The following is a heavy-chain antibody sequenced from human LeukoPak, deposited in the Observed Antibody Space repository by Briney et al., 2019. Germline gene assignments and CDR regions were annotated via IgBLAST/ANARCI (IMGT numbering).Heavy chain of an antibody. Sequence: SETLSLTCTVSGGSISSSSYYWGWIRQPPGKGLEWIGSIYYSGSTYYNPSLKSRVTISVDTSKNQFSLKLSSVTAADTAVYYCARKRYYYDSSGYPVDYWGQGTLVTVSS. CDR1: GGSISSSSYY. J-gene: IGHJ4*02. CDR3: ARKRYYYDSSGYPVDY. CDR2: IYYSGST. V-gene: IGHV4-39*01. D-gene: IGHD3-22*01.